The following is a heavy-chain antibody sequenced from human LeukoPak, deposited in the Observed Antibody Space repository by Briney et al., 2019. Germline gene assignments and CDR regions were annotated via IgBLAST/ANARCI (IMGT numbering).Heavy chain of an antibody. D-gene: IGHD1-26*01. CDR2: IYPGDSDT. CDR1: GYSFTSYW. CDR3: ARGPSRGMARSVGFDY. Sequence: GESLKISCKGSGYSFTSYWIGWVRQMPGKGLEWMGIIYPGDSDTRYSPSFQGQVTISADKSISTAYLQWSSLRSEDTAVYYCARGPSRGMARSVGFDYWGQGTLVTVSS. V-gene: IGHV5-51*01. J-gene: IGHJ4*02.